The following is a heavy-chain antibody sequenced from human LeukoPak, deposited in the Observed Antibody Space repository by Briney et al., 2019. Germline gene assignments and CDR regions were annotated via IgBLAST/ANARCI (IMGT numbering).Heavy chain of an antibody. CDR1: GGSISSGGYY. CDR3: ARKNYYDSSGYLDY. J-gene: IGHJ4*02. D-gene: IGHD3-22*01. Sequence: PSETLSLTCTVSGGSISSGGYYWSGLGHHPGTGLEGIGYIYYSGCPYYNPSLKRRLTISVDTSKNQFSLKLSSVTAADTAVYYCARKNYYDSSGYLDYWGQGTLVSVSS. V-gene: IGHV4-31*03. CDR2: IYYSGCP.